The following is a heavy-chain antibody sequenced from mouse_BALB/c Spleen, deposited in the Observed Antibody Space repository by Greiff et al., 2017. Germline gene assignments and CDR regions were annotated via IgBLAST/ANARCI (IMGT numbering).Heavy chain of an antibody. V-gene: IGHV3-6*02. CDR3: ATYGNHYYAMDY. J-gene: IGHJ4*01. Sequence: EVKLVESGPGLVKPSQSLSLTCSVTGYSITSGYYWNWIRQFPGNKLEWMGYISYDGSNNYNPSLKNRISITRDTSKNQFFLKLNSVTTEDTATYYCATYGNHYYAMDYWGQGTSVTVSS. CDR2: ISYDGSN. CDR1: GYSITSGYY. D-gene: IGHD2-1*01.